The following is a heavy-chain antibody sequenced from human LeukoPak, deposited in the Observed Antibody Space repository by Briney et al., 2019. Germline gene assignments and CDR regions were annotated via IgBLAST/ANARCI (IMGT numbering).Heavy chain of an antibody. CDR2: IYHSGST. Sequence: SETLSLTCTVSGGSISSYYWSWIRQPPGKGLEWIGYIYHSGSTYYNPSLKSRVTISVDRSKNQFSLKLSSVTAADTAVYYCARGSDYYGSGSPPPIDYWGQGTLVTVSS. V-gene: IGHV4-59*12. D-gene: IGHD3-10*01. CDR1: GGSISSYY. J-gene: IGHJ4*02. CDR3: ARGSDYYGSGSPPPIDY.